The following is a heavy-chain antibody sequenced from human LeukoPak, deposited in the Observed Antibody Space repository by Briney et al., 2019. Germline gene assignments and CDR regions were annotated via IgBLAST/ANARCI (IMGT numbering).Heavy chain of an antibody. Sequence: PSETLSLTCTVSGGSISSSSYYWGWIRQPPGKGLEWIGSIYYSGSTYYNPSLKSRVTISVDTSKNQFSLKLSSVTAADTAVYYCARHLLLYQLPFYFDYWGQGTLSPSPQ. CDR3: ARHLLLYQLPFYFDY. CDR2: IYYSGST. J-gene: IGHJ4*02. D-gene: IGHD2-2*01. CDR1: GGSISSSSYY. V-gene: IGHV4-39*01.